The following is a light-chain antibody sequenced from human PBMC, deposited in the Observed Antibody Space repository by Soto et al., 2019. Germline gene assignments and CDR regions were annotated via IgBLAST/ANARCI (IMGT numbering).Light chain of an antibody. Sequence: EIVLTQSPGTLSLYPGESATLSCRASQSVRSNLAWYQQKPGQSPRLLIYGASTRATGIPARFSGSGSGTEFTLTISRLQSEDFAVYYCQQYNNWPPITFGQGTRLEIK. CDR1: QSVRSN. J-gene: IGKJ5*01. CDR3: QQYNNWPPIT. V-gene: IGKV3-15*01. CDR2: GAS.